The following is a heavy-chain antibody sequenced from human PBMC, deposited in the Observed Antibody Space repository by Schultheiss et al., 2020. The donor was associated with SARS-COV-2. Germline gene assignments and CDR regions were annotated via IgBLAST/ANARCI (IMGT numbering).Heavy chain of an antibody. D-gene: IGHD5-12*01. CDR1: GFSVSSTY. J-gene: IGHJ4*02. CDR3: AKVPSGYEINFDY. V-gene: IGHV3-21*04. Sequence: GGSLRLSCAASGFSVSSTYINWVRQPPGKGLEWVSSISSSSSYIYYADSVKGRFTISRDNAKNSLYLQMNTLSAEDTAVYYCAKVPSGYEINFDYWGQGTLVTVSS. CDR2: ISSSSSYI.